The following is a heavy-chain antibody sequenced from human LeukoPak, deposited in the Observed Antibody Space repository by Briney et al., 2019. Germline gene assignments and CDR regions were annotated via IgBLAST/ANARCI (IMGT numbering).Heavy chain of an antibody. D-gene: IGHD3-3*01. CDR2: IYYSGST. J-gene: IGHJ5*02. CDR1: GGSTSSYY. CDR3: ARALNYYDFWSGTLPNWFDP. Sequence: SETLSLTCTVSGGSTSSYYWSWIRQPPGKGLEWIGYIYYSGSTNYNPSLKSRVTISVDTSKNQFSLKLSSVTAADTAVYYCARALNYYDFWSGTLPNWFDPWGQGTLVTVSS. V-gene: IGHV4-59*01.